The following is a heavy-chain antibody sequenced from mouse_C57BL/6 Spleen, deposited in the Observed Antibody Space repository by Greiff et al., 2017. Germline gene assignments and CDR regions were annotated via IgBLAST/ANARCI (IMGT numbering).Heavy chain of an antibody. V-gene: IGHV1-50*01. Sequence: QVQLQQSGAELVKPGASVKLSCKASGYTFTSYWMQWVKQRPGQGLEWIGEIDPSDSYTNYNQKFKGKATLTVDTSSSTAYMQLSSLTSEDSAVYYCARFSTTVVAYWYFDVWGTGTTVTVSS. CDR1: GYTFTSYW. D-gene: IGHD1-1*01. CDR3: ARFSTTVVAYWYFDV. CDR2: IDPSDSYT. J-gene: IGHJ1*03.